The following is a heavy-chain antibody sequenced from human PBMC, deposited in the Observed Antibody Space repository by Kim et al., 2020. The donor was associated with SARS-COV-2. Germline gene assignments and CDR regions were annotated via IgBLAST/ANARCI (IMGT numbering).Heavy chain of an antibody. CDR2: INPNSGGT. J-gene: IGHJ6*02. CDR1: GYTFTGYY. Sequence: ASVKVSCKASGYTFTGYYMHWVRQAPGQGLEWMGRINPNSGGTNYAQKFQGRVTMTRDTSISTAYMELSRLRSDDTAVYYCARDPTYYDSSGYYFYYYYYGMDVWGQGTTVTVSS. V-gene: IGHV1-2*06. D-gene: IGHD3-22*01. CDR3: ARDPTYYDSSGYYFYYYYYGMDV.